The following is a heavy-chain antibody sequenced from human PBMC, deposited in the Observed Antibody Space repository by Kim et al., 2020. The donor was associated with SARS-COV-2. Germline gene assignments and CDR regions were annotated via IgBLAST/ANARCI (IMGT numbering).Heavy chain of an antibody. Sequence: GGSLRLSCAASGFTFSNFGMSWVRQAPGKGLERVSGISGGGDKTAYADSVKGRFTISRDNSKNTLYLQMNSLRAEDTAIYYCAKKVPGSFFPFDLWGQGT. V-gene: IGHV3-23*01. CDR2: ISGGGDKT. J-gene: IGHJ4*02. CDR3: AKKVPGSFFPFDL. D-gene: IGHD3-10*01. CDR1: GFTFSNFG.